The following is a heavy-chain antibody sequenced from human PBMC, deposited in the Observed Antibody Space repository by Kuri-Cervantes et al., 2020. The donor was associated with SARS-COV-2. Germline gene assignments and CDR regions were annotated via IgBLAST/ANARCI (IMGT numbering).Heavy chain of an antibody. V-gene: IGHV4-59*08. CDR3: ARVVPAADEGLYYYYMDV. Sequence: SETLSLTCTVSGGSISSYYWSWIRQPPGKGLEWIGYIYYSGSTNYNPSLKSRVTISVDTSKNQFSLNLTSVTAADTAVYYCARVVPAADEGLYYYYMDVWGKGTTVTVSS. D-gene: IGHD2-2*01. J-gene: IGHJ6*03. CDR1: GGSISSYY. CDR2: IYYSGST.